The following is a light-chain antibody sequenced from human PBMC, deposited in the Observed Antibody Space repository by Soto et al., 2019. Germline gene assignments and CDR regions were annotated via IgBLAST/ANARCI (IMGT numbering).Light chain of an antibody. CDR2: AAS. Sequence: IRMTRSPSSLSASVGNRFTITCRASQSIKNYLNWYQKTQGKAPKLLVYAASTLQSGVPSRLSGSGYGTDLTITISSLQHEDFETYFCQQSYSHLWTFGGGTKVDIK. V-gene: IGKV1-39*01. J-gene: IGKJ4*02. CDR3: QQSYSHLWT. CDR1: QSIKNY.